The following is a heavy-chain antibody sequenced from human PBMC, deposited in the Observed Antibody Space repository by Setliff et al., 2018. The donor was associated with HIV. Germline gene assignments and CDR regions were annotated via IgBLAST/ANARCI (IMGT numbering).Heavy chain of an antibody. J-gene: IGHJ5*02. CDR1: GYTFINYA. Sequence: ASVKVSCKASGYTFINYAMNWVRQAPGQGLEWMGWINTHTGSPTYAQAFTGRFVFSVDTSVSTAYLQISSLKAEDTAVCYCARALYGDYGGDINWFDPWGQGTLVTVSS. CDR3: ARALYGDYGGDINWFDP. D-gene: IGHD4-17*01. CDR2: INTHTGSP. V-gene: IGHV7-4-1*02.